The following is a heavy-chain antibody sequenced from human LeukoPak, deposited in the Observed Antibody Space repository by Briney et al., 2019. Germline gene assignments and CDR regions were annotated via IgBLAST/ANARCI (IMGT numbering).Heavy chain of an antibody. Sequence: GGSLRLSCAASEFSVGSNYMTWVRQAPGKGLEWVSLIYSGGTTYYADSVKGRFTISRDNAKNSLYLQMNSLRAEDTAVYYCARALSQNEWLVGYWGQGTLVTVSS. J-gene: IGHJ4*02. CDR3: ARALSQNEWLVGY. V-gene: IGHV3-66*01. D-gene: IGHD5-12*01. CDR1: EFSVGSNY. CDR2: IYSGGTT.